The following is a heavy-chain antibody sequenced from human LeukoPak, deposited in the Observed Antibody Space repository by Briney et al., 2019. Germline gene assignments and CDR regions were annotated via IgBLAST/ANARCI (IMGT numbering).Heavy chain of an antibody. CDR2: IYSGTST. CDR1: GFSVSSNY. Sequence: PGRSLRLSCAASGFSVSSNYMSWVRQAPGKGPEWVSVIYSGTSTYYADSVKGRFTIARDNSKNTLYLQMNSLRAEDTAVYYCARGPFGGNSGIDYWGQGTLVTVSS. J-gene: IGHJ4*02. V-gene: IGHV3-66*01. CDR3: ARGPFGGNSGIDY. D-gene: IGHD4-23*01.